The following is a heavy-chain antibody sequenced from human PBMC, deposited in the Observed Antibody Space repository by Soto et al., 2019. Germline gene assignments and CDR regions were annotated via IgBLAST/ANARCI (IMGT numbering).Heavy chain of an antibody. V-gene: IGHV1-18*01. J-gene: IGHJ4*02. CDR1: GYTFTSNS. Sequence: GASVKVSCKASGYTFTSNSISWLRQAPGQGLEWMGRISAYNGNTNYAQKLQDRVTMTTDTSTSTAYMELRSLRSDDTAVYYCARDSSSGWYSDFDYWGQGTLVTVSS. CDR3: ARDSSSGWYSDFDY. CDR2: ISAYNGNT. D-gene: IGHD6-19*01.